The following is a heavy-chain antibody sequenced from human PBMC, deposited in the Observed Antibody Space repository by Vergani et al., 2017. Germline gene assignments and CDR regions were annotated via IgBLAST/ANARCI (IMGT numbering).Heavy chain of an antibody. CDR3: ASSQMATNDFDL. D-gene: IGHD5-24*01. CDR1: GYTFVNHP. J-gene: IGHJ4*02. CDR2: ISPYNHKT. V-gene: IGHV1-18*04. Sequence: QAQLGQSDSEVKKPGDSVTLSCKTSGYTFVNHPITWVRQAPGQGLEWMGWISPYNHKTLYSQKVEGRVTMTSDTSSSTVFSELRRLTSDDTAIYYCASSQMATNDFDLWGRGTLVTVSS.